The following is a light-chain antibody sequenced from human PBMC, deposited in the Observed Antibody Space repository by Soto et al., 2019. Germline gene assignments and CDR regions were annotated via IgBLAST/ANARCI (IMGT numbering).Light chain of an antibody. CDR2: DVS. CDR3: QQRSTWPPWS. Sequence: EIVLTQSPATLSLSPGERATLSCRTSQSVSSYLAWYQQKPGQAPRLLMYDVSNRATGIPARFSGSGSGTDFPLTISSLEPEDFAVYYCQQRSTWPPWSFGQGTKVEIK. CDR1: QSVSSY. J-gene: IGKJ1*01. V-gene: IGKV3-11*01.